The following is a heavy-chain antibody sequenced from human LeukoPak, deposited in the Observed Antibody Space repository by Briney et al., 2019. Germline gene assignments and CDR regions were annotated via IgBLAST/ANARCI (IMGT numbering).Heavy chain of an antibody. V-gene: IGHV3-23*01. D-gene: IGHD2-21*01. CDR2: ISISGGST. CDR1: GFTFSTYA. J-gene: IGHJ4*02. CDR3: AREYCGGDCYYDY. Sequence: GGSLRLSCAASGFTFSTYAMSWVRQAPGKGLEWVSSISISGGSTYYAESVKGRFTISRDNSRNTLYLQMNSLRAEDTAVYHCAREYCGGDCYYDYWGQGTLVTVSS.